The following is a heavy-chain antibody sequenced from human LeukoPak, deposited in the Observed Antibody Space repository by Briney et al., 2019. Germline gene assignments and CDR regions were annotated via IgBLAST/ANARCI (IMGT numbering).Heavy chain of an antibody. CDR1: GDSINSGNW. CDR2: IYHTGTT. Sequence: SETLSLTCKVSGDSINSGNWWSWVRQPPGKGLEWIGEIYHTGTTNYNPSLKSRVSISVDKSKNQFSLRLYSVTAADMAVYYCARVRSYYYDSSGYPDYWGQGTLVTVSS. CDR3: ARVRSYYYDSSGYPDY. V-gene: IGHV4-4*02. J-gene: IGHJ4*02. D-gene: IGHD3-22*01.